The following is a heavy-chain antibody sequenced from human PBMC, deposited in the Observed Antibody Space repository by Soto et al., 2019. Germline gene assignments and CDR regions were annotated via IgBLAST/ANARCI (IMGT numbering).Heavy chain of an antibody. CDR1: AFTFSSYA. J-gene: IGHJ3*02. CDR2: VSRSGGTT. Sequence: AQVLQFGGGLVQPGGSLSLSCATSAFTFSSYAMTWVRQTPGKGLEWVSTVSRSGGTTYYADSVKGRFTISRDNSKNTLSLQMDSLRVEDTAIHYCARTGPADILALDIWGQGAMVTVSS. V-gene: IGHV3-23*01. CDR3: ARTGPADILALDI. D-gene: IGHD2-2*01.